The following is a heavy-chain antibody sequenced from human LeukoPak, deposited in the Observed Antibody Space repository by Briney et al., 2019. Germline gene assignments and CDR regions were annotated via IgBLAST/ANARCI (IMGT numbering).Heavy chain of an antibody. D-gene: IGHD3-10*01. CDR3: ATRNGSRNTYAFDI. CDR2: FDPEDGET. V-gene: IGHV1-24*01. J-gene: IGHJ3*02. Sequence: GASVKVSCKVSGYTLTELSMHWVRQAPGKGLEWMGGFDPEDGETIYAQKFQGRVTITRNTSISTAYMELSSLRSEDTAVYYCATRNGSRNTYAFDIWGQGTMVTVSS. CDR1: GYTLTELS.